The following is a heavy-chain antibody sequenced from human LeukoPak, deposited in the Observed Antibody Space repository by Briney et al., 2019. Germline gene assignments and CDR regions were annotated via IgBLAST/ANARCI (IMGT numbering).Heavy chain of an antibody. CDR1: GYTFINYG. J-gene: IGHJ4*02. D-gene: IGHD2-2*01. CDR2: ISAYNGNT. V-gene: IGHV1-18*01. Sequence: ASVKVSCKASGYTFINYGVSWVRQAPGQGLEWMGWISAYNGNTDYAQKFQGRVTMTTDTSTSTAYMELRSLRSDDTAVYYCARVLAYCSSTSCHDYWGQGTLVTVYS. CDR3: ARVLAYCSSTSCHDY.